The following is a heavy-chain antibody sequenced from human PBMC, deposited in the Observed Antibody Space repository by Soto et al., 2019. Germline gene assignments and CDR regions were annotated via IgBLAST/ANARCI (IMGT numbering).Heavy chain of an antibody. CDR3: ASQRLTSGFDY. CDR2: LSSSGSTI. D-gene: IGHD2-8*01. CDR1: GFTFRSYE. V-gene: IGHV3-48*03. Sequence: GGSLRLSCAASGFTFRSYEMNWVRQAPGKGLEWVSYLSSSGSTIYYADSVKGRFTISRDNAKNLLCLQMNSLRADDTAVYYCASQRLTSGFDYWGQGTLVTVSS. J-gene: IGHJ4*02.